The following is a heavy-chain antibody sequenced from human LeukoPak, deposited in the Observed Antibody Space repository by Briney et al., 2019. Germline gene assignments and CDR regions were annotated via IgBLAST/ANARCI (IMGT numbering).Heavy chain of an antibody. CDR1: GASVSSGSYY. V-gene: IGHV4-61*01. D-gene: IGHD6-13*01. CDR2: VYYSGTT. Sequence: PSETLSLTYTVYGASVSSGSYYWTWIRQPPGKGLEWIGYVYYSGTTNYNPSLKSRVTISIDLSKNQFSLKLSSVTAADTAIYYCARDETKPAAGLEYWGQGALVTVSS. CDR3: ARDETKPAAGLEY. J-gene: IGHJ4*02.